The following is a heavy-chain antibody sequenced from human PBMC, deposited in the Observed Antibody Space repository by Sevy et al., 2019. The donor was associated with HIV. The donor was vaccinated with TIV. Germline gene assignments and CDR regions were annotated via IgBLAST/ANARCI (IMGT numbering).Heavy chain of an antibody. CDR2: IRSKAYGGTT. J-gene: IGHJ6*02. CDR3: TRDYLERYYDFWSGYPDYYYYYGMDV. CDR1: GFTFGDYA. D-gene: IGHD3-3*01. V-gene: IGHV3-49*03. Sequence: SLRLSCTASGFTFGDYAMSWFRQAPGKGLEWVGFIRSKAYGGTTEYAASVKGRFTISRDDSKSIAYLQMNSLKTEDTAVYYCTRDYLERYYDFWSGYPDYYYYYGMDVWGQGTTVTVSS.